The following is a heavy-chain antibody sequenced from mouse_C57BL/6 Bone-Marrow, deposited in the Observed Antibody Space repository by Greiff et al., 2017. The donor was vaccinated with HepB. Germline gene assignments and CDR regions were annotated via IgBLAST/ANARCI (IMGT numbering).Heavy chain of an antibody. CDR2: INPGSGGT. Sequence: QVQLQQSGAELVRPGTSVKVSCKASGYAFTNYLIEWVKQRPGQGLEWIGVINPGSGGTNYNEKFKGKATLTADKSSSTAYMQLSSLTSEDSAVYFCAREGVYYGNGGFAYWGQGTLVTVSA. CDR1: GYAFTNYL. D-gene: IGHD2-1*01. CDR3: AREGVYYGNGGFAY. J-gene: IGHJ3*01. V-gene: IGHV1-54*01.